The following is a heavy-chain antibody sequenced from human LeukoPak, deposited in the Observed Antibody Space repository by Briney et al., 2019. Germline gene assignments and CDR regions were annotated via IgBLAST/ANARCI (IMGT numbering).Heavy chain of an antibody. Sequence: TGGSLRLSCAASGFTFSNAWMSWVRQAPGKGLEWVAFIRYDGSNKYYADSVKGRFTISRDNSKNTLYLQMNSLRAEDTAVYYCAKDSAEYYDILNGYPEYWGQGTLVTVSS. D-gene: IGHD3-9*01. CDR3: AKDSAEYYDILNGYPEY. CDR2: IRYDGSNK. V-gene: IGHV3-30*02. CDR1: GFTFSNAW. J-gene: IGHJ4*02.